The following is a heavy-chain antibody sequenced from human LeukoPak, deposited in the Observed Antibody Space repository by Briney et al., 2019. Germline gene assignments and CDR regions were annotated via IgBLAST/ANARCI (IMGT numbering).Heavy chain of an antibody. V-gene: IGHV3-74*01. D-gene: IGHD3-3*01. Sequence: QPGGSLRLSCAASGVTFSSYWMHWVRQAPGKGLVWVSRINSDGSSTSYADSVKGRFTISRDNAKNTLYLQMNSLRAEDTAVYYCALSVYDFWSGYDYWGQGTLVTVSS. CDR3: ALSVYDFWSGYDY. CDR2: INSDGSST. J-gene: IGHJ4*02. CDR1: GVTFSSYW.